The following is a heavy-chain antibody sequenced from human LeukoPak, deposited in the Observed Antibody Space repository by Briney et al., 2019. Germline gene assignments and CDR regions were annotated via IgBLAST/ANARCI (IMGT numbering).Heavy chain of an antibody. CDR3: ARAGGYGSPLGY. J-gene: IGHJ4*02. CDR1: GGSISNYY. Sequence: SETLSLTCTVSGGSISNYYWNWIRQPAGKGLEWIGRVYSSGSTNYNPSLKTRVNMSVDSSDNQFSLMLTSVTAADTAVYYCARAGGYGSPLGYWGQGTLVTVSS. V-gene: IGHV4-4*07. D-gene: IGHD6-13*01. CDR2: VYSSGST.